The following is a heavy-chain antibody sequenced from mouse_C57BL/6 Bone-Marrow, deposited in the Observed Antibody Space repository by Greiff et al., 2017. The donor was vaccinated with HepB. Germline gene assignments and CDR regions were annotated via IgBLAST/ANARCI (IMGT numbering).Heavy chain of an antibody. J-gene: IGHJ3*01. Sequence: QVQLQQPGAELVRPGTSVKLSCKASGYTFTSYWMHWVKQRPGQGLEWIGVIDPSDSYTNYNQKFKGKATLTVDTSSSTAYMQLSSLTSEDSAVYYGARDSSGYRFAYWGQGTLVTVSA. CDR3: ARDSSGYRFAY. D-gene: IGHD3-2*02. CDR1: GYTFTSYW. V-gene: IGHV1-59*01. CDR2: IDPSDSYT.